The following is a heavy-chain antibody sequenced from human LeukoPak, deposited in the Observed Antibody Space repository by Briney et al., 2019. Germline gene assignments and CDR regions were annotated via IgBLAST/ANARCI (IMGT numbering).Heavy chain of an antibody. V-gene: IGHV3-74*01. CDR1: GFTFSSYW. J-gene: IGHJ4*02. Sequence: GGSLRLSCAASGFTFSSYWMHWVRQGTEKGLLWVSRINSDGSSTSYADSVKGRFTISRDSAKNTLYLQMNSLRAEDTAVYYCAREGINWSFDYWGQGTLVTVSS. CDR2: INSDGSST. CDR3: AREGINWSFDY. D-gene: IGHD1-1*01.